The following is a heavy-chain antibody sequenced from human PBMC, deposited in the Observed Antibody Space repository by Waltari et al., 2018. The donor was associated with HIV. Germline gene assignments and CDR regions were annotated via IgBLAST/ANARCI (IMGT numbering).Heavy chain of an antibody. J-gene: IGHJ3*02. V-gene: IGHV4-39*01. CDR2: MSYSGPT. Sequence: QLQLQESGPGLVKPSETLSLTCTVSGGLIGRSHYCWGWIRQPPGKGLGWIGSMSYSGPTYYNPSLKSRVTISLDTSKSQFSLRLISVTAADTAVYKCARHARYGDYDSPFDMWGLGTVVIVSS. CDR3: ARHARYGDYDSPFDM. D-gene: IGHD4-17*01. CDR1: GGLIGRSHYC.